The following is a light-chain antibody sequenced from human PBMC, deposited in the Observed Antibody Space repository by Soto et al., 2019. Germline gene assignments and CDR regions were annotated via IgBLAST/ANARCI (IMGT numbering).Light chain of an antibody. V-gene: IGKV3-15*01. CDR2: GAS. CDR1: QSVGSN. CDR3: QQYNNWPPWT. Sequence: EIVMTQSPATLSVSPGERATLSCRASQSVGSNLAWYQQKPGQAPRLLIYGASTRATGIPARFSGSGSGTEFTLTISRLQSEDFAVYYCQQYNNWPPWTFGQGTKV. J-gene: IGKJ1*01.